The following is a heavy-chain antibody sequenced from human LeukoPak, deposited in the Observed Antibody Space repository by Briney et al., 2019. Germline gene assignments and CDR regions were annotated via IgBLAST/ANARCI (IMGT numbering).Heavy chain of an antibody. CDR2: ISSSSSTI. CDR3: AELGITMIGGV. V-gene: IGHV3-48*04. J-gene: IGHJ6*04. Sequence: GGSRRLSCVASGFTFSSRDWMTWVRQAPGKGLEWVSYISSSSSTIYYADSVKGRFTISRDNAKNSLYLQMNSLRAEDTAVYYCAELGITMIGGVWGKGTTVTISS. CDR1: GFTFSSRDW. D-gene: IGHD3-10*02.